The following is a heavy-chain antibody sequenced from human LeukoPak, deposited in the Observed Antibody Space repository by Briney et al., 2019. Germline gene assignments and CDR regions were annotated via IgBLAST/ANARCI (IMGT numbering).Heavy chain of an antibody. V-gene: IGHV1-18*01. CDR3: ARATIPYQLPHLYYYYYMDV. J-gene: IGHJ6*03. Sequence: ASVKVSCKASGYTFTSYGISWVRQAPGQGLEWMGWISAYNGNTNYAQKLQGRVTMATDTSTSTAYMELRSLRSDDTAVYYCARATIPYQLPHLYYYYYMDVWGKGTTVTVSS. CDR1: GYTFTSYG. D-gene: IGHD2-2*01. CDR2: ISAYNGNT.